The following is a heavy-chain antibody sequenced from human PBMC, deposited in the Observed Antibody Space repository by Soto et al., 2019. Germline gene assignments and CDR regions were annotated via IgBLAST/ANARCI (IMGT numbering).Heavy chain of an antibody. D-gene: IGHD2-21*02. CDR2: SRNKANSHTT. J-gene: IGHJ4*02. V-gene: IGHV3-72*01. CDR3: ASLPVVTAKQFDY. Sequence: PGGSLRLSCATSGFTFSDHYMDWVRQAPGKGLEWVGRSRNKANSHTTDYAASVKGRFTISRDDSEDSLYLQMNSLRAEDTAVYYCASLPVVTAKQFDYWGQGTLVTVSS. CDR1: GFTFSDHY.